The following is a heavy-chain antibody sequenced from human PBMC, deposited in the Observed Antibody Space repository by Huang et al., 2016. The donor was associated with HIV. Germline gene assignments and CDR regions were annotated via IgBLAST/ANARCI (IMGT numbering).Heavy chain of an antibody. CDR2: DYESGRT. D-gene: IGHD6-25*01. Sequence: QLQLQESGPGQVKPSETLSLTCTVSGDFISSTNYYWGWIRKSPGKGLEWVGSDYESGRTNYNPSLKSRVTLSVDTSRNQFSLRLNSVTAADTAVYYCASQHIGAAATWFWGRGTQVTVSS. CDR1: GDFISSTNYY. CDR3: ASQHIGAAATWF. V-gene: IGHV4-39*01. J-gene: IGHJ4*02.